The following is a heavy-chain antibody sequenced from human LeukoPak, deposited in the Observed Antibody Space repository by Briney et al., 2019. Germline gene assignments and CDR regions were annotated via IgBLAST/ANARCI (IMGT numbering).Heavy chain of an antibody. Sequence: PGGSLRLSCAASGLTISSYAMSWVRQAPGKGLEGVSAISDSGDTTYYADSVKGRSTISRDNSKNTLYLQMNSLRAEDTAVYYCAKFASGWYNDQYYFDYWGQGTLVTVSS. CDR3: AKFASGWYNDQYYFDY. D-gene: IGHD6-19*01. CDR2: ISDSGDTT. J-gene: IGHJ4*02. CDR1: GLTISSYA. V-gene: IGHV3-23*01.